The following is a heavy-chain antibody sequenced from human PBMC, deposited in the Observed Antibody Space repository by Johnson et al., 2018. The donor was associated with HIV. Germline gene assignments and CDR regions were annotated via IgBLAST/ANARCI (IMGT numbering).Heavy chain of an antibody. Sequence: QVQLVESGGGVVQPGRSLRLYCAASGFTFSSYAMHWVRQAPGKGLEWVAVISYDGSNKYYVDSVKGRFTISRDNSKNTLYLQMNSLRAEDTAVYYCALILTERDAFDIWGQGTMVTVSS. J-gene: IGHJ3*02. CDR1: GFTFSSYA. CDR3: ALILTERDAFDI. D-gene: IGHD3-9*01. CDR2: ISYDGSNK. V-gene: IGHV3-30-3*01.